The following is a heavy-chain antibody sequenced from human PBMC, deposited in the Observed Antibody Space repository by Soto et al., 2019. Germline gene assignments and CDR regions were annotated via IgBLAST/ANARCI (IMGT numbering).Heavy chain of an antibody. CDR1: GFTFSSYG. D-gene: IGHD6-13*01. J-gene: IGHJ1*01. V-gene: IGHV3-30*18. CDR2: ISYDGSNK. CDR3: AKTLKSGYSVTKPFQH. Sequence: LRLSCAASGFTFSSYGMHWVRQAPGKGLEWVAVISYDGSNKYYADSVKGRFTISRDNSKNTLYLQINSLRAEDTAVYYCAKTLKSGYSVTKPFQHWGQGTLVTVSS.